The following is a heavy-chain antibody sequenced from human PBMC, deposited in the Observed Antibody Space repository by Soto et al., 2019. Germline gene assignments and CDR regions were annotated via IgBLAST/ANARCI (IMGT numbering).Heavy chain of an antibody. CDR2: MNPGSGKT. D-gene: IGHD1-26*01. J-gene: IGHJ5*02. V-gene: IGHV1-8*02. Sequence: QVQLVQSGAEVKEPGASVRVSCKASGYTFINFDISWVRQAAGQGLEWLGWMNPGSGKTGYASKFQGRVAMTRHASTGTSHLELSGLTSDDTAVYYCARMASVGTLNWFDPWGQGTLVTVSS. CDR1: GYTFINFD. CDR3: ARMASVGTLNWFDP.